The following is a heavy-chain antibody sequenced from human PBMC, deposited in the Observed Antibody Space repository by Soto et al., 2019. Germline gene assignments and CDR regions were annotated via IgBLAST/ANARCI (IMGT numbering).Heavy chain of an antibody. J-gene: IGHJ4*02. CDR3: ARDAYYYDSSGYLNFDY. Sequence: ASVKVSCKASGYTFTSYGISWVRQAPGQGFEWMGWISAYNGNTNYAQKLQGRVTMTTDTSTSTAYMELRSLRSDDTAVYYCARDAYYYDSSGYLNFDYWGQGTLVTVSS. V-gene: IGHV1-18*01. D-gene: IGHD3-22*01. CDR1: GYTFTSYG. CDR2: ISAYNGNT.